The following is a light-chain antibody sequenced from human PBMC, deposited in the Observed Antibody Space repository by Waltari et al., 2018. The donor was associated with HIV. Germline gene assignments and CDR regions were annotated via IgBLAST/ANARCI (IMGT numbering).Light chain of an antibody. CDR3: SSYTRTSTLVA. Sequence: QSALTQPASVSGSPGQSITISCTGTSSDVGSYNYVSWYQQHSGKALKLLIFDVSNRPSGVSNRFSGSKSGDPASLTISGLQTEDEAYYYCSSYTRTSTLVAFGGGTKVTVL. V-gene: IGLV2-14*01. J-gene: IGLJ2*01. CDR1: SSDVGSYNY. CDR2: DVS.